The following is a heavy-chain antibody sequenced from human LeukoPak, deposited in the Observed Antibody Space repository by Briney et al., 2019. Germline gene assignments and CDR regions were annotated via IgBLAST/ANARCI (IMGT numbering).Heavy chain of an antibody. J-gene: IGHJ3*02. CDR2: INPKSGGT. D-gene: IGHD3-3*01. CDR1: GYTFTDYF. Sequence: ASVKVSCKASGYTFTDYFMNWVRQAPGQGLEWMGWINPKSGGTVYAQKFQGRVTMTRDTSSSTAYMELSRLRFDDAVVYYCARGPRITIFGVVMANDAFDIWGQGTMVTVSS. V-gene: IGHV1-2*02. CDR3: ARGPRITIFGVVMANDAFDI.